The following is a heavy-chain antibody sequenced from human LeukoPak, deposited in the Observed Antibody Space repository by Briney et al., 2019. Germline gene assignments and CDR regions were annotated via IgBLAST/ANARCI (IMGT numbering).Heavy chain of an antibody. Sequence: PSETLTLTCNVSGDSITSGALYWARLPQSPRMGLVWFGNSNYSDRNQDDPFHRGLVSISEDNKKNQFFHNLNSLSVTDTAIYYCARREYAAWFDPWGQGTIVAVSS. J-gene: IGHJ5*02. CDR1: GDSITSGALY. V-gene: IGHV4-39*07. CDR2: SNYSDRN. D-gene: IGHD2/OR15-2a*01. CDR3: ARREYAAWFDP.